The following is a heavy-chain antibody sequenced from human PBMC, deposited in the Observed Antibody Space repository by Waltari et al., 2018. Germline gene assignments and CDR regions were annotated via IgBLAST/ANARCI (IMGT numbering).Heavy chain of an antibody. V-gene: IGHV4-31*03. D-gene: IGHD3-16*01. CDR2: IYYSGST. J-gene: IGHJ5*02. CDR3: ARGKEIAAPGGGFDP. CDR1: GGSISSGGYY. Sequence: QVQLQESGPGLVKPSQTLSLTCTVSGGSISSGGYYWSWLRQPPGKGLEWIGYIYYSGSTYYNPSLKSRVTISVDTSKNQFSLKLSSVTAADTAVYYCARGKEIAAPGGGFDPWGQGTLVTVSS.